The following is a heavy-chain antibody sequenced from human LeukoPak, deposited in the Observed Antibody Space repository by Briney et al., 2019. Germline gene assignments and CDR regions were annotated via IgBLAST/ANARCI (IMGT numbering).Heavy chain of an antibody. V-gene: IGHV1-18*01. J-gene: IGHJ5*02. CDR2: ISAYNGNT. D-gene: IGHD2-15*01. Sequence: GASVKVSCKASGYTFTSYGISWVRQAPGQGLEWMGWISAYNGNTNYAQKLQGRVTMTTDTSTSTAYMELRSLRSDDTAAYYCARDLLNPYCSGGSCIGWFDPWGQGTLVTVSS. CDR1: GYTFTSYG. CDR3: ARDLLNPYCSGGSCIGWFDP.